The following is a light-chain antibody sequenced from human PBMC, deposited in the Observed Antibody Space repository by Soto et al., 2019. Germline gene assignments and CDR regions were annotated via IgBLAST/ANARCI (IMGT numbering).Light chain of an antibody. Sequence: EIVLTQSPVTLSLSPGERATLSCRASQSVSSYLAWYQQKPGQAPRLLIYDASNRATGIPARFSGGGSGTDFTLTIDNLEPEDFAIYYFQQRSNWPPITFGQGTRLEIK. CDR3: QQRSNWPPIT. V-gene: IGKV3-11*01. J-gene: IGKJ5*01. CDR2: DAS. CDR1: QSVSSY.